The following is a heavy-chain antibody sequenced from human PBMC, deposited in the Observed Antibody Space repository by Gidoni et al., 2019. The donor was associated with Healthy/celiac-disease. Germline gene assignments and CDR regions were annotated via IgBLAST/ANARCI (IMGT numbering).Heavy chain of an antibody. CDR1: GGSISRGGSY. CDR3: ARGIPYCSSTSCYMISFFDY. Sequence: QVQLQESGPGLVKPSQTLSLTCTVSGGSISRGGSYCTWIRQHPGKCLAWIGYIYYSGSPYYNPSLKSRVTISVDTSKNQFSLKLSSVTAADTAVYYCARGIPYCSSTSCYMISFFDYWGQGTLVTVSS. J-gene: IGHJ4*02. D-gene: IGHD2-2*02. V-gene: IGHV4-31*03. CDR2: IYYSGSP.